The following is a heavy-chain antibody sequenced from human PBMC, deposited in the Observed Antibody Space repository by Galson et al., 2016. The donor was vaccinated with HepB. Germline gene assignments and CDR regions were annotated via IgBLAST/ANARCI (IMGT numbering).Heavy chain of an antibody. D-gene: IGHD6-19*01. J-gene: IGHJ1*01. Sequence: SLRLSCAASGFTFSGYSMSWVRQAPGKGLEWVSSISGSSSYLYYADSMKGRFTISRDNAKNSLYLQMSSLRAGDTAVYYCARGFNNVAGTFSYFQHWGQGTLVTVSS. V-gene: IGHV3-21*01. CDR1: GFTFSGYS. CDR2: ISGSSSYL. CDR3: ARGFNNVAGTFSYFQH.